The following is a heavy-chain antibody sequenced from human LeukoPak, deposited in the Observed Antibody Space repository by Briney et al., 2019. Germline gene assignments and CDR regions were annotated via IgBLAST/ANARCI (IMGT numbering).Heavy chain of an antibody. D-gene: IGHD3-16*01. V-gene: IGHV4-59*01. CDR3: ASPYTSRFDY. J-gene: IGHJ4*02. CDR2: VSYNGST. CDR1: GSSISRYY. Sequence: SETLSLTCTFSGSSISRYYWSWIRQPPGKGLEWIGYVSYNGSTNYNPSLGSRVTISEDTSKNQFSLKLSSLTTADTAVYYCASPYTSRFDYWGQGALVTVSS.